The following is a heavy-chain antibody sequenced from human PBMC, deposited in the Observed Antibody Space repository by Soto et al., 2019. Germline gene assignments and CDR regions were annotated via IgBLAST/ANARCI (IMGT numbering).Heavy chain of an antibody. V-gene: IGHV4-34*01. D-gene: IGHD3-22*01. J-gene: IGHJ4*02. CDR2: INHSGST. Sequence: SETLSLTCAVYGGSFSGYYWSWIRQPPGKGLEWIGEINHSGSTNYNPSLKSRVTISVDTSKNQFSLKLSSVTAADTAVYYCASLGGTAFYDSIILWAQGTLVTVSS. CDR1: GGSFSGYY. CDR3: ASLGGTAFYDSIIL.